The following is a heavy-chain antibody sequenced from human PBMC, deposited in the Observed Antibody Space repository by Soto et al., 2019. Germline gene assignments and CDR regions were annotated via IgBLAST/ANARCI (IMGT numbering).Heavy chain of an antibody. CDR2: IYCTGNT. CDR3: ARGGKYYYTGLAV. V-gene: IGHV4-59*01. D-gene: IGHD5-12*01. Sequence: WTWIMKPPGKGLEWIGYIYCTGNTKYSPSLKSRVTISVDTSKNQFSLMLTSVTAADTAVYYCARGGKYYYTGLAVWGKGTTVTV. J-gene: IGHJ6*04.